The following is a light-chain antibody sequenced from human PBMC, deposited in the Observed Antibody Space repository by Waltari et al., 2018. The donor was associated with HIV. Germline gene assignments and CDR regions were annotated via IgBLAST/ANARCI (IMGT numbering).Light chain of an antibody. CDR3: SSYAGSNNLV. V-gene: IGLV2-8*01. CDR1: SSDVGGYNY. J-gene: IGLJ2*01. Sequence: QSALTQPPSASGSPGQSVTIPCTGTSSDVGGYNYGSWYQQHPGKAPKLMIYEVSKRPSGVPDRFSGSKSGNTASLTVSGLQAEDEADYYCSSYAGSNNLVFGGGTKLTVL. CDR2: EVS.